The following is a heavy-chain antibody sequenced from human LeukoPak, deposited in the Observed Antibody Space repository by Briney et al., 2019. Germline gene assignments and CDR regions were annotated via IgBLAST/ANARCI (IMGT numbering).Heavy chain of an antibody. Sequence: ASVKVSCKASGYTFTSYGISWVRQAPGQGLEWMGWISAYNGNTNYAQKLQDRVTMTTDTSTSTAYMELRSLRSDDTAVYYCARATTTVTVNNWFDPWGQGTLVTVSS. V-gene: IGHV1-18*04. J-gene: IGHJ5*02. CDR1: GYTFTSYG. CDR3: ARATTTVTVNNWFDP. D-gene: IGHD4-17*01. CDR2: ISAYNGNT.